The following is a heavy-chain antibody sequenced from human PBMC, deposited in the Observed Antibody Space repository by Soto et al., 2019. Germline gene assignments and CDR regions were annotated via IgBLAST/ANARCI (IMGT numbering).Heavy chain of an antibody. J-gene: IGHJ6*02. CDR3: ARDASATYYYYYGMDV. CDR1: GGSDSSGNYY. Sequence: QVQLQESGPGLVKPSETLSLTCTVSGGSDSSGNYYWSWIRQPPGKGLEWIAYIYYSGSTNYNPSLESRVTISVDTSKNQFSLKLSSVTAADTAVYYCARDASATYYYYYGMDVWGQGTTVTVSS. CDR2: IYYSGST. V-gene: IGHV4-61*01. D-gene: IGHD6-13*01.